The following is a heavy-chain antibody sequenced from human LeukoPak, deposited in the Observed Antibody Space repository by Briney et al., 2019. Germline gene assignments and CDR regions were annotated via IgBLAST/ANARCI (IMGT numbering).Heavy chain of an antibody. CDR1: GGTFSSYA. CDR3: ARESYYYDSSGYYPPLFDY. CDR2: INPNSGGT. J-gene: IGHJ4*02. V-gene: IGHV1-2*02. D-gene: IGHD3-22*01. Sequence: ASVKVSCKASGGTFSSYAISWVRQAPGQGLEWMGWINPNSGGTNYAQKFQGRVTMTRDTSISTAYMELSRLRSDDTAVYYCARESYYYDSSGYYPPLFDYWGQGTLVTVSS.